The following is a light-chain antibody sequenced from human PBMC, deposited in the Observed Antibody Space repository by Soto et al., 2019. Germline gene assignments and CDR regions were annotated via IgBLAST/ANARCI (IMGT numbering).Light chain of an antibody. CDR3: SSYTSSSTPVV. V-gene: IGLV2-14*01. CDR2: DVS. CDR1: SSDVGGYNY. Sequence: HSALTQPASVSGSPGQSITISCTGTSSDVGGYNYVSWYQQHPGKAPKLIIYDVSNRPSGVSYRFSGSKSGNTASLAISGLQAEDEADYYCSSYTSSSTPVVFGGGTKLTVL. J-gene: IGLJ2*01.